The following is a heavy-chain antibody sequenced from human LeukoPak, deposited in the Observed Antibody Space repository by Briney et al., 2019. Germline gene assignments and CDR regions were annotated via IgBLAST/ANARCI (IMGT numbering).Heavy chain of an antibody. CDR2: INHSGST. J-gene: IGHJ4*02. CDR3: ARHGPDGNWGLDY. V-gene: IGHV4-34*01. D-gene: IGHD7-27*01. Sequence: SETLSLTCAVYGGSFSGYYWSWIRQPPGKGLEWIGEINHSGSTYYNPSLKSRVTISVDTSKNQFSLKLSSVTAADTAVYYCARHGPDGNWGLDYWGQGTLVTVSS. CDR1: GGSFSGYY.